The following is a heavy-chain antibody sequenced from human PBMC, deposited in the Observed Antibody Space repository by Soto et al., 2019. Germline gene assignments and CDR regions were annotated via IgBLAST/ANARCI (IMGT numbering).Heavy chain of an antibody. CDR1: GGSISSSKW. V-gene: IGHV4-4*02. D-gene: IGHD3-22*01. Sequence: PSETLSLTCAVSGGSISSSKWWTWVRQPPGKGLEWIGEIYHTGSTNYNPSFKSRVTISVDKSKNQFSLKLGSVTAADTAVYYCARGGYDSSGYLYLDYWGQGTLVTVSS. CDR3: ARGGYDSSGYLYLDY. CDR2: IYHTGST. J-gene: IGHJ4*02.